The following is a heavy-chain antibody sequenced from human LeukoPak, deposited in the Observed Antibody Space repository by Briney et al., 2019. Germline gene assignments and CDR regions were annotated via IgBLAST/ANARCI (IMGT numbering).Heavy chain of an antibody. Sequence: SETLSLTCAVYGGSFSGYYWSWIRQPPGKGLEWIGEINHSGSTNYNPSLKSRVTISVDTSKNQFSLKLSSVIAADTAVYYCAREVVPAAGVYYYYYGMDVWGKGTTVTVSS. V-gene: IGHV4-34*01. D-gene: IGHD2-2*01. CDR2: INHSGST. J-gene: IGHJ6*04. CDR1: GGSFSGYY. CDR3: AREVVPAAGVYYYYYGMDV.